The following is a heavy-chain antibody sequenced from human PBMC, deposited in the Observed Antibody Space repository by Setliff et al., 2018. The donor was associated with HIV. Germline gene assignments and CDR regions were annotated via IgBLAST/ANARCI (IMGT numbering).Heavy chain of an antibody. CDR1: GYTFTSYD. Sequence: GASVKVSCKASGYTFTSYDINWVRQATGQGLEWMGWMNPNSGNTGYAQKFQGRVTMTRDTSKSTVYMELSSLRSEDTAVYYCARGRPYDAFDIWGQGTMVTVSS. CDR3: ARGRPYDAFDI. V-gene: IGHV1-8*02. CDR2: MNPNSGNT. J-gene: IGHJ3*02.